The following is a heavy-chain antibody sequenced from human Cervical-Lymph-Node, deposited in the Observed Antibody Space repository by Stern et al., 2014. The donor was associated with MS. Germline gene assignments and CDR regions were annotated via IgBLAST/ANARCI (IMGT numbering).Heavy chain of an antibody. CDR1: GGSISSRY. J-gene: IGHJ4*02. Sequence: VQLVQSGPGLVKPSETLSLTCAVSGGSISSRYWGWIRQPPGKGLEWIGLISHSGDTKYNPSLKSRVTISLDTSNNQFSLKATSVTAADTAVYYCARLSTAVDFWGQGTLVTVSS. CDR2: ISHSGDT. V-gene: IGHV4-59*08. CDR3: ARLSTAVDF.